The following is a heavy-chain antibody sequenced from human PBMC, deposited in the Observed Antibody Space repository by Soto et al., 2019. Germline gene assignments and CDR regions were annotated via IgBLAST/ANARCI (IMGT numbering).Heavy chain of an antibody. CDR3: ARGGGLAEGGY. V-gene: IGHV3-33*01. Sequence: QVQLVESGGGVVQPGRSLRLSCAASGFTFSNYGMHWVRQAPGKGLEWVAVIWYDESKKYYADSVKGRFTISRDSSKNTLELQMNSLRAEDTAVYCGARGGGLAEGGYWGQGTLVTVSS. CDR2: IWYDESKK. D-gene: IGHD3-16*01. J-gene: IGHJ4*02. CDR1: GFTFSNYG.